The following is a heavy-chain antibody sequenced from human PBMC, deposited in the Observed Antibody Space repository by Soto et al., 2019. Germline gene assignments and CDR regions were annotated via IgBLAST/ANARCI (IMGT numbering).Heavy chain of an antibody. CDR2: IKSRTENETT. CDR3: VTVWPNANSLFDY. V-gene: IGHV3-15*01. J-gene: IGHJ4*02. Sequence: LRLSCAASGFTFSNVWLSWVRQGPGKGLEWLGRIKSRTENETTDYASPARGRFIISRDDSKNMLYLQLNSLKSEDTGGYCCVTVWPNANSLFDYLGQGT. D-gene: IGHD2-2*01. CDR1: GFTFSNVW.